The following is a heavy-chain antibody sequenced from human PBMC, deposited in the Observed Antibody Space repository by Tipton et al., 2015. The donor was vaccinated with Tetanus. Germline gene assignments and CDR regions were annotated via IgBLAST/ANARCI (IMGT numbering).Heavy chain of an antibody. D-gene: IGHD2-21*01. CDR1: GFTFTNFA. J-gene: IGHJ4*02. Sequence: QVQLVQSGADVQKPGASVNVSCKASGFTFTNFAMHWVRQAPGQRPEWMGWIHLDNGKPKYSQKFQGRVSISRDTSATALYMEGGGGRSEDAAVDYWARGNGYCYCDGWGEGSLVTVSS. CDR2: IHLDNGKP. V-gene: IGHV1-3*01. CDR3: ARGNGYCYCDG.